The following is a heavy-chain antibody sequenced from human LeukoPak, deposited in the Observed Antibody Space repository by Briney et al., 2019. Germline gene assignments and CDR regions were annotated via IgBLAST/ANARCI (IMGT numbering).Heavy chain of an antibody. CDR3: ARLGGYYDPPGY. CDR1: GGSISSPTYY. V-gene: IGHV4-39*01. J-gene: IGHJ4*02. Sequence: SGTLSLTCTVSGGSISSPTYYWAWIRQPPGKGLEWIGTIHYSGSTFYNPSLKSRVTISVDTSKNQFSLKLSSVTAADTAVYCARLGGYYDPPGYWGQGTLVTVSS. CDR2: IHYSGST. D-gene: IGHD3-22*01.